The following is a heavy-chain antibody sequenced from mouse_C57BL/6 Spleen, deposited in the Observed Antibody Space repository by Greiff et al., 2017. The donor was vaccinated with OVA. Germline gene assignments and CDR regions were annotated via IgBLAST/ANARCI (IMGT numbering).Heavy chain of an antibody. J-gene: IGHJ3*01. Sequence: EVQVVESGEGLVKPGGSLKLSCAASGFTFSSYAMSWVRQTPEKRLEWVAYISSGGDYIYYADTVKGRFTISRDNARNTLYLQMSSLKSEDTAMYYCTRDTDGYYLAYWGQGTLVTVSA. CDR2: ISSGGDYI. D-gene: IGHD2-3*01. CDR1: GFTFSSYA. V-gene: IGHV5-9-1*02. CDR3: TRDTDGYYLAY.